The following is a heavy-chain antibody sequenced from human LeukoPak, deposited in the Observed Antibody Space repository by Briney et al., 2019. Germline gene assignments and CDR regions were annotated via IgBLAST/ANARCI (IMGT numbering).Heavy chain of an antibody. CDR3: AKGLVVEWLGGMDV. J-gene: IGHJ6*02. CDR1: GFTFDDYA. Sequence: GRSLRLSCAASGFTFDDYAMHWVRHAPGKGLEWVSGISWNSGSIGYADSVKGRFTISRDNAKNSLYLQMNSLRAEDTALYYCAKGLVVEWLGGMDVWGQGTTVTVSS. CDR2: ISWNSGSI. V-gene: IGHV3-9*01. D-gene: IGHD3-3*01.